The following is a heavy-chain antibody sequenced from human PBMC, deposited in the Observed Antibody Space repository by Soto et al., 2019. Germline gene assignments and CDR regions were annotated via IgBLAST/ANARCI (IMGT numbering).Heavy chain of an antibody. Sequence: PGGSLRLSCAASGFIFSTYAMNWVRQAPGKGLEWVSAISSTGDSTYYAESVRGRFPISRDNSINTLFLQMSSLRTEDTAVYYCAHPRGYGVFDAVDIWGQGTMVTVSS. CDR2: ISSTGDST. CDR1: GFIFSTYA. D-gene: IGHD4-17*01. V-gene: IGHV3-23*01. J-gene: IGHJ3*02. CDR3: AHPRGYGVFDAVDI.